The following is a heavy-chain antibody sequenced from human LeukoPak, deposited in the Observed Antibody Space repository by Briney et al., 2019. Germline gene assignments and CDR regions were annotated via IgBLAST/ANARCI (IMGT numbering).Heavy chain of an antibody. Sequence: ASVKVSCKASGYTFTSYAIHWVRQATGQGLEWMGWITPSGGTNYPQKFQGRVAITWDTSITTAYMDLSRLTSDDTAVYYCARDRYGDGFAHLDYWGRGALVTVSS. D-gene: IGHD5-24*01. J-gene: IGHJ4*02. CDR2: ITPSGGT. CDR1: GYTFTSYA. CDR3: ARDRYGDGFAHLDY. V-gene: IGHV1-2*02.